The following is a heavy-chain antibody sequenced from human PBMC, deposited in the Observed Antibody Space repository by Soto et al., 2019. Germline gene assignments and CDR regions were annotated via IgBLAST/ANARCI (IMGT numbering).Heavy chain of an antibody. CDR1: GFKFSDYA. D-gene: IGHD3-22*01. CDR3: AKDGKSSGYYYYLDS. CDR2: NSASGSYS. J-gene: IGHJ4*02. V-gene: IGHV3-23*01. Sequence: SGGSLRLSCIASGFKFSDYAMSWVRQAPGKGLEWVSGNSASGSYSYYADSVKGRFTISRDNSKNTLYMQLNSLRAEDTAVYYCAKDGKSSGYYYYLDSWGQGTLVTVSS.